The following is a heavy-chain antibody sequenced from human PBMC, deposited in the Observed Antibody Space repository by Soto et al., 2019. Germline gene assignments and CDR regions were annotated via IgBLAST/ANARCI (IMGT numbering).Heavy chain of an antibody. CDR3: ASDDGMRLGYFDY. CDR1: GYTFSSYS. Sequence: QVHLVQSGTEVRRPGASVKVSCQTSGYTFSSYSIHWVRQAPGQGLEWMGWINAAHGTTKYSQKCQGRVTITMDTSATTVYMELTTLRSEDTAVYYCASDDGMRLGYFDYWGQGSLVIVSS. V-gene: IGHV1-3*01. CDR2: INAAHGTT. D-gene: IGHD3-16*01. J-gene: IGHJ4*02.